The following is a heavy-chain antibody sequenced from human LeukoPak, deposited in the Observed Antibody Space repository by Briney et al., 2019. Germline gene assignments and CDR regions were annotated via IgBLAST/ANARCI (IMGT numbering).Heavy chain of an antibody. CDR1: GFTFSSYA. J-gene: IGHJ4*02. CDR2: ISGSGGST. CDR3: AKEEGPRLVVVADTGYFDY. V-gene: IGHV3-23*01. Sequence: GGSLRLSCAASGFTFSSYAMSWVRQAPGKGLEWVSAISGSGGSTYYADSVKGRFTISRDNSKNTLYLQMNSLRAEDTAVYYCAKEEGPRLVVVADTGYFDYWGQGTLVTVSS. D-gene: IGHD2-15*01.